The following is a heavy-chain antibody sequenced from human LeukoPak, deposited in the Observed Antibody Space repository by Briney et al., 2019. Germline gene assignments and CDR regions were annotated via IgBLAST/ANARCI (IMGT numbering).Heavy chain of an antibody. Sequence: PSETLSLTCAVYGGSFSGYYWSWIRQPPGKGLEWIGEINHSGSTNYNPSLKSRVTISVDTSKNQFSLKLSSVTAADTAVYYCARVRRYYYDSRGYLDYWGQGTLVTVSS. CDR1: GGSFSGYY. CDR3: ARVRRYYYDSRGYLDY. V-gene: IGHV4-34*01. CDR2: INHSGST. J-gene: IGHJ4*02. D-gene: IGHD3-22*01.